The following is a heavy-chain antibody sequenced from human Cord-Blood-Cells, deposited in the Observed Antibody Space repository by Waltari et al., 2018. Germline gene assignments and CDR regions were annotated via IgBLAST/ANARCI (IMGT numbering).Heavy chain of an antibody. V-gene: IGHV4-61*09. D-gene: IGHD3-9*01. J-gene: IGHJ3*02. Sequence: QVQLQESGPGLVKPSQTLSLTCTVSGGSISSGSYYWRWLRQPAGKGLEWIGYIYTSGSTNYNPSLKSRVTISVDTSKNQFSLKLSSVTAADTAVYYCARSGYDILTGYYDAFDIWGQGTMVTVSS. CDR3: ARSGYDILTGYYDAFDI. CDR1: GGSISSGSYY. CDR2: IYTSGST.